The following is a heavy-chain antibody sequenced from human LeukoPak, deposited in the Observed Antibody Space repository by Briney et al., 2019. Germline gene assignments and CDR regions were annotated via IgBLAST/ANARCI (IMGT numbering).Heavy chain of an antibody. CDR1: GFTFNSYS. Sequence: GESLRLSCAVSGFTFNSYSMTWVRQAPGKGLEWVSSISSGSSYIYYADSLKGRFTISRDNAKNSLYLQMNSLRAEDTAVYYCARRAGAYSHPYDYWGQGTLVTVSS. J-gene: IGHJ4*02. V-gene: IGHV3-21*01. D-gene: IGHD4/OR15-4a*01. CDR2: ISSGSSYI. CDR3: ARRAGAYSHPYDY.